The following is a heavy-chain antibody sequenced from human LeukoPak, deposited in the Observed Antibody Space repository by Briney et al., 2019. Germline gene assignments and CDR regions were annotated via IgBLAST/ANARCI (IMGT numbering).Heavy chain of an antibody. Sequence: SETLSPTCSVSIGSISSSKWWSWVRQSPGKGLEWIGYIYYSGSTNYNPSLKSRVTISVDTSKNQLSLKLSSVTAADTAVYYCARDGGLGNWFDPWGQGTLVTVSS. V-gene: IGHV4-4*02. CDR2: IYYSGST. CDR1: IGSISSSKW. CDR3: ARDGGLGNWFDP. D-gene: IGHD3-16*01. J-gene: IGHJ5*02.